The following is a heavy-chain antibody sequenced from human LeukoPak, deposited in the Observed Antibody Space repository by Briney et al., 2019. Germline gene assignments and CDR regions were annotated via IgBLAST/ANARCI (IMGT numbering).Heavy chain of an antibody. CDR3: ARDVRTRASDANDSGYDYRGDLDY. CDR2: ISIDGSST. CDR1: GFTFSSYW. J-gene: IGHJ4*02. D-gene: IGHD5-12*01. V-gene: IGHV3-74*01. Sequence: GGSLRLTCAASGFTFSSYWMHWVRQAPGKGLVWVSRISIDGSSTNYADSVKGRFTISRDNSKNTLYLQMNSLRAEDTAVYYYARDVRTRASDANDSGYDYRGDLDYWGQGTLVTVSS.